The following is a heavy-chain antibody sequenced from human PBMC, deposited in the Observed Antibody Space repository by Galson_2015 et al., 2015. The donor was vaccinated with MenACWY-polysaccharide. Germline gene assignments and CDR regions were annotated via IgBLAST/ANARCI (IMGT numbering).Heavy chain of an antibody. CDR2: SGSGGGL. CDR1: GFSFSANG. CDR3: AKVGPRSSWTMGIDP. Sequence: SLRLSCAASGFSFSANGMSWVRQAPGRGLEWVSGSGSGGGLYYADSVKGRFTVSRDNSKNTLYLQMNNLRAEDTAVYYCAKVGPRSSWTMGIDPWGQGTLVTVSS. D-gene: IGHD6-13*01. V-gene: IGHV3-23*01. J-gene: IGHJ5*02.